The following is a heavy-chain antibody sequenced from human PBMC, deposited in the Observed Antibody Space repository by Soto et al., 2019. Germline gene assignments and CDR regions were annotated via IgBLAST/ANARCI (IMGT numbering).Heavy chain of an antibody. Sequence: QVQLVESGGGVVQPGRSLRLSCAASGFTFRSYGMHWVRQAPGKGLEWVAVISYDGSNKYYADSVKGRFTISRDNSKNTLYLQMNSLRAEDTAVYYCAKEDQLELRYYYGMDVWGQGTTVTVSS. D-gene: IGHD1-7*01. CDR1: GFTFRSYG. J-gene: IGHJ6*02. CDR3: AKEDQLELRYYYGMDV. V-gene: IGHV3-30*18. CDR2: ISYDGSNK.